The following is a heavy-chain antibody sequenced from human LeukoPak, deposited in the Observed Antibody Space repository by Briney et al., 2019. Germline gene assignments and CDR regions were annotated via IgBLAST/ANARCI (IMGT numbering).Heavy chain of an antibody. J-gene: IGHJ5*02. CDR3: ASSWRGGGWFDP. V-gene: IGHV4-59*01. CDR2: IYYSGST. Sequence: SETLSLTCTVSGGSISSYYWSWIRQPPGKGLEWIGYIYYSGSTNYNPSLKSRVTISVDTSKNQFSLKLSSVTAADTAVYYCASSWRGGGWFDPWGQGTLVTVSS. D-gene: IGHD6-13*01. CDR1: GGSISSYY.